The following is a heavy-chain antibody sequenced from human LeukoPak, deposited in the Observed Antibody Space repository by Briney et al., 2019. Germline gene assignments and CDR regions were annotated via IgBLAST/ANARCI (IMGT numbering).Heavy chain of an antibody. D-gene: IGHD3-16*01. V-gene: IGHV3-53*01. CDR2: IYSGGTT. CDR1: GFSASSNY. CDR3: ARAPRGISVLAQN. J-gene: IGHJ1*01. Sequence: GGSLRLSCAASGFSASSNYMSWVRQAPGKGLEWVSVIYSGGTTYYADSVKGRFIISRDNSKNTLYLQMNNLRAEDTAVYYCARAPRGISVLAQNWGQSTPCTVSS.